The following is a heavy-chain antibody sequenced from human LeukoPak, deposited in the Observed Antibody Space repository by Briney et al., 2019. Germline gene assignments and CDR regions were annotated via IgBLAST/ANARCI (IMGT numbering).Heavy chain of an antibody. Sequence: SETLSLTCTVSGGSISSSSYYWGWIRQPPGKGLEWIGSIYYSGSTYYNPSLKSRVTISVDTSKNQFSLKLSSVTAADTAVYYCAGHHRDGYNTDYWGQGTLVTVSS. CDR3: AGHHRDGYNTDY. CDR2: IYYSGST. V-gene: IGHV4-39*07. J-gene: IGHJ4*02. CDR1: GGSISSSSYY. D-gene: IGHD5-24*01.